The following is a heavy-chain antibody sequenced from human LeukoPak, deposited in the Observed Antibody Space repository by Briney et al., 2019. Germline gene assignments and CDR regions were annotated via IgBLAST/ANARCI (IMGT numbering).Heavy chain of an antibody. CDR3: ARGGRYCSSSTCYYDY. CDR2: INPNSGGT. V-gene: IGHV1-2*02. Sequence: GASVKVSCKASGYTFTGYYMHWVRQAPGQGLEWMEWINPNSGGTNYAQKFQGRVTMTRDTSISTAYMELSRLKSDDTAVYYCARGGRYCSSSTCYYDYWGQGTLVTVSS. CDR1: GYTFTGYY. D-gene: IGHD2-2*01. J-gene: IGHJ4*02.